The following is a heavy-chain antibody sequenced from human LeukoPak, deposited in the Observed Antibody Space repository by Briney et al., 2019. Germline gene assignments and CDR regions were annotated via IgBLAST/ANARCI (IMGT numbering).Heavy chain of an antibody. Sequence: GGSLRLSCAASGFTVSSNYMSWVRQAPGKGLEWVSVIYSGGSTYYADSVKGRFTISRDNSKNTLYLQMNSLRAEDTAVYYCARGTPTVESWLDPWGQGTLVTVSS. J-gene: IGHJ5*02. CDR2: IYSGGST. CDR3: ARGTPTVESWLDP. CDR1: GFTVSSNY. V-gene: IGHV3-66*02. D-gene: IGHD4-17*01.